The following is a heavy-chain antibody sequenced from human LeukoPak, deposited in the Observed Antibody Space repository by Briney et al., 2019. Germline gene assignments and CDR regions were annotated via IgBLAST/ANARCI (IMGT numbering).Heavy chain of an antibody. CDR1: GSTFTSYS. Sequence: AAVKISCNASGSTFTSYSITWMRQAPGQGVEWMGWITGYNGHTNYAQKLQDRVTMTTDTSTSTAYMEVRSRSSDETAVYYCARHDTGWFHDWGQGTLVTVSS. CDR3: ARHDTGWFHD. D-gene: IGHD6-19*01. J-gene: IGHJ4*02. CDR2: ITGYNGHT. V-gene: IGHV1-18*01.